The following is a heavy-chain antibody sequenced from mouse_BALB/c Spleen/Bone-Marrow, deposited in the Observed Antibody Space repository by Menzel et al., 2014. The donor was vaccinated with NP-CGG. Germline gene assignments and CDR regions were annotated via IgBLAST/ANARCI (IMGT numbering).Heavy chain of an antibody. CDR2: INSNGGGT. V-gene: IGHV5-6-2*01. J-gene: IGHJ4*01. D-gene: IGHD1-1*01. CDR3: ARRFTTGVTTGAMDY. Sequence: EVQGVESGGGLVKLGGSLKLSCAASGFTFSSYYMSWVRQTPEKRLELVAAINSNGGGTYYPDTVKGRFTISRDNAKNTLYLKMSSLRSEDTALYYCARRFTTGVTTGAMDYWGQGTSVTVSS. CDR1: GFTFSSYY.